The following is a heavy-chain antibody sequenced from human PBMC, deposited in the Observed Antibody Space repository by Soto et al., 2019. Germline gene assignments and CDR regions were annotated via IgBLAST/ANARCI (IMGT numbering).Heavy chain of an antibody. CDR1: GFSLSTSVVG. CDR2: IYWNDDK. Sequence: QITLKESGPTLVKPTQTLTLTCTFSGFSLSTSVVGVGWIRQPPGKALEWLALIYWNDDKRNSPSLKSRLTITKDTSKTQVVLTMTNMDPVDTATYYCAHSLFGVVTTSFDYWGQGTLVTVSS. V-gene: IGHV2-5*01. D-gene: IGHD3-3*01. J-gene: IGHJ4*02. CDR3: AHSLFGVVTTSFDY.